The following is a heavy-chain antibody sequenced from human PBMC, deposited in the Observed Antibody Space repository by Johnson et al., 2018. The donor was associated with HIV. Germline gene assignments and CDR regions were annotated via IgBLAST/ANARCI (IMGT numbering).Heavy chain of an antibody. CDR2: IGSAGDT. CDR1: GFTFSSYD. D-gene: IGHD3-10*01. V-gene: IGHV3-13*01. Sequence: VQLVESGGGLVQPGGSLRLSCAASGFTFSSYDMHWVRQATGKGLEWVSGIGSAGDTSYPGPVKGRFAISRETAKHSLYLQLHSRRAGETAVYYCARVGAFGDGISLGAFDIWGQGKMVTVSS. J-gene: IGHJ3*02. CDR3: ARVGAFGDGISLGAFDI.